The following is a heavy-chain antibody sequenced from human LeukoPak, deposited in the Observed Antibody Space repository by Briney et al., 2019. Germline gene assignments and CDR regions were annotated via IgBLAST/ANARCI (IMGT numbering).Heavy chain of an antibody. CDR1: GGSFSGYY. V-gene: IGHV4-34*01. Sequence: PSETLSLTCAVYGGSFSGYYWGWIRQPPGKGLEWIGEINHSGSTNYNPSLKSRVTISVDTSKNQFSLKLSSVTAADTAVYYCARVFTVGDDAFDIWGQGTMVTVSS. J-gene: IGHJ3*02. CDR3: ARVFTVGDDAFDI. CDR2: INHSGST. D-gene: IGHD4-23*01.